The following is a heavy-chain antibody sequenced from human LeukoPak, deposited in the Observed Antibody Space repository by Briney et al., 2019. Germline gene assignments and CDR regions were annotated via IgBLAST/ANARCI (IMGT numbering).Heavy chain of an antibody. Sequence: SETLSLTCAVYGGSFSGYYWSWIRQPPGKGLEWIGEIYHSGSTNYNPSLKSRVTISVDKSKNQFSLKLSSVTAADTAVYYCAGSPYYDFWSGLLGAFDYWGQGTLVTVSS. CDR2: IYHSGST. D-gene: IGHD3-3*01. CDR3: AGSPYYDFWSGLLGAFDY. J-gene: IGHJ4*02. V-gene: IGHV4-34*01. CDR1: GGSFSGYY.